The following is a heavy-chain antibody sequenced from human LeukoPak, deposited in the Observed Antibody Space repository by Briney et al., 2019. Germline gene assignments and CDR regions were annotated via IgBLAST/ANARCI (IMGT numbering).Heavy chain of an antibody. CDR2: INPNSGGT. J-gene: IGHJ4*02. CDR3: ALSSSWYVNGLDY. CDR1: GYTFTGYY. D-gene: IGHD6-13*01. V-gene: IGHV1-2*02. Sequence: ASVKVSCKASGYTFTGYYMHWVRQAPGQGLEWMGWINPNSGGTNYAQKFQGRVTMTRDTSISTAYMELSRLRSDDTAVYYGALSSSWYVNGLDYWGQGTLFTVSS.